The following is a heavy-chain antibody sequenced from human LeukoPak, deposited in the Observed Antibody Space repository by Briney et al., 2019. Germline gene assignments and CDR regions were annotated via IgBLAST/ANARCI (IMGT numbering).Heavy chain of an antibody. CDR2: IYTSGST. J-gene: IGHJ6*03. Sequence: SETLSLTCTVSGASINSYYWSWIRQPPGKGLEWIGYIYTSGSTNYNPSLKSRVTMSVDTSKNQFSLKLSSVTAADTAVYYCARDRVIMVRGVIRRDYYYYYYMDVWGKGTTVTISS. CDR1: GASINSYY. CDR3: ARDRVIMVRGVIRRDYYYYYYMDV. V-gene: IGHV4-4*08. D-gene: IGHD3-10*01.